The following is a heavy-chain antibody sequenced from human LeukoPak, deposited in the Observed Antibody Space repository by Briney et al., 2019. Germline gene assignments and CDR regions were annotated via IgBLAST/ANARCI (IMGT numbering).Heavy chain of an antibody. D-gene: IGHD5-12*01. Sequence: SETLSLTCTVSGDSTDSYYWSWIRQPPGKGLEWIGYIYYRGTTSYNPFLKSRVTISVDTSKNQFSLKLNSVTAADTAVYYCARLPRYGGYDHFDYWGQGILVIVSS. CDR1: GDSTDSYY. J-gene: IGHJ4*02. CDR3: ARLPRYGGYDHFDY. V-gene: IGHV4-59*12. CDR2: IYYRGTT.